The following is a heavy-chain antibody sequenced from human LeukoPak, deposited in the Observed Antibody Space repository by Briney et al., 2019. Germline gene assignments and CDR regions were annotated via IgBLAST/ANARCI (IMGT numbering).Heavy chain of an antibody. Sequence: GGSLRLSCAASGFTFSNAWMSWVRQAPGKGLEWVGRIKSKTDGGTTDYAAPVKGRFTISRDDAKNEVYLQMTGLRAEDTALYYCATEVEYSTNGFDTWGQGTMVTVSS. D-gene: IGHD6-13*01. CDR2: IKSKTDGGTT. J-gene: IGHJ3*02. CDR3: ATEVEYSTNGFDT. V-gene: IGHV3-15*01. CDR1: GFTFSNAW.